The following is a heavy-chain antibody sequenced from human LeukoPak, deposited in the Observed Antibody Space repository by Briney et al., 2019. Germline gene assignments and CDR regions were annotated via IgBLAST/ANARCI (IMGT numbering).Heavy chain of an antibody. V-gene: IGHV1-69*04. CDR2: IIPILGIA. Sequence: SVKLSCKASGATFSSYAISWVRQAPGQGIEWMERIIPILGIANYAQKFQGRVTITADKSTSTAYMELSSLRSEDTAVYYCANDRDYWGQGTLVTVSS. CDR3: ANDRDY. D-gene: IGHD3-9*01. CDR1: GATFSSYA. J-gene: IGHJ4*02.